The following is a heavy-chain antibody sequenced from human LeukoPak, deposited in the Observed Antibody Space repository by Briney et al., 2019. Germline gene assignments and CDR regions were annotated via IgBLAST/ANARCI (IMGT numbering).Heavy chain of an antibody. CDR2: ISGSGGST. Sequence: PGGSLRLSCAASGFNFSSYAMSWVRQAPGKGLEWVSAISGSGGSTYYADSVKGRFTISRDNSKNTLYLQMNSLRAEDTAVYYCARERDYYDSSGYEKIYYYMDVWGKGTTVTVSS. CDR1: GFNFSSYA. CDR3: ARERDYYDSSGYEKIYYYMDV. J-gene: IGHJ6*03. D-gene: IGHD3-22*01. V-gene: IGHV3-23*01.